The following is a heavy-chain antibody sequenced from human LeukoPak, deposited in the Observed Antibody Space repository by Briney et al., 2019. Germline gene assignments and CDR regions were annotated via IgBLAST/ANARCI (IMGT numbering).Heavy chain of an antibody. CDR1: GFTFGDYA. V-gene: IGHV3-49*04. CDR2: IRSKVYGGTP. J-gene: IGHJ4*02. Sequence: PGGSLRLSCTASGFTFGDYAMTWVRQAPGKGLEWVGSIRSKVYGGTPEYAASVKVRFTISRDDSKCIAYLQMNSLKTEDTAVYYCTRDQTPYYWGQGTLVTVSS. CDR3: TRDQTPYY.